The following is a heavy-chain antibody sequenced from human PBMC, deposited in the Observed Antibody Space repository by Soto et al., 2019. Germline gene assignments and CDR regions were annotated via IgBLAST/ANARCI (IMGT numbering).Heavy chain of an antibody. CDR1: GFTFSSYA. CDR3: ARDFLRNRVI. J-gene: IGHJ3*02. CDR2: ISSNGGST. Sequence: GGSLRLSCAASGFTFSSYAMHWVRQAPGKGLEYVSAISSNGGSTYYANSVKGRFTISRDNSKNTLYLQMGSLRTEDMAVYYYARDFLRNRVIWGQGTMVTVSS. D-gene: IGHD1-1*01. V-gene: IGHV3-64*01.